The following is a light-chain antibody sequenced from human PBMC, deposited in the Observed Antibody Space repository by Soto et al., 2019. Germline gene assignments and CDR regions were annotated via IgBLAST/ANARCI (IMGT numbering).Light chain of an antibody. CDR2: DAS. Sequence: EIVMTQSPATLSVSPGERATLSCRASQSVSSNLAWYQQKPGQAPRLLLYDASTRATGIPARFSGSGSGTEFTLTISSLQSEDFAVYYCQQYNNWPPWTFGQGTKVEFK. J-gene: IGKJ1*01. CDR1: QSVSSN. V-gene: IGKV3D-15*01. CDR3: QQYNNWPPWT.